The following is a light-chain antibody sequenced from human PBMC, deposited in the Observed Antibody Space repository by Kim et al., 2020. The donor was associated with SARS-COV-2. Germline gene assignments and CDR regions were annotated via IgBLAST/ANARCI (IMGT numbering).Light chain of an antibody. J-gene: IGKJ1*01. CDR2: AAS. CDR3: QKYDRAPWT. Sequence: ASVGDRVTITCRASQGISDYLAWYQQKPGKAPKLLIYAASTLQSGVPSRFSGRGSGTDFTLTISSLQPEDVATYYCQKYDRAPWTFGQGTKVDIK. CDR1: QGISDY. V-gene: IGKV1-27*01.